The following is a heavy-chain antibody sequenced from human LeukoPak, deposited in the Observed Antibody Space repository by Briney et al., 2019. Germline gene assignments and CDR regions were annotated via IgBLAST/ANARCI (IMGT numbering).Heavy chain of an antibody. J-gene: IGHJ5*02. CDR1: GYTFTGYY. V-gene: IGHV1-2*02. D-gene: IGHD4-17*01. Sequence: ASVKVSCKASGYTFTGYYMHWVRQAPGQGLEWMGWINPNSGGTNYAQKFQGRVTMTRDTSISTAYMELSRLRSDDTAAYYCARDLRATVNWFDPWGQGTLVTVSS. CDR3: ARDLRATVNWFDP. CDR2: INPNSGGT.